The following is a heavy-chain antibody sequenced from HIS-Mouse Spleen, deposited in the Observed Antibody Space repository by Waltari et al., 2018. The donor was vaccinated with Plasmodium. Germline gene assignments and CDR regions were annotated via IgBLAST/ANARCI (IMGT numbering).Heavy chain of an antibody. CDR2: IKQDGSEK. D-gene: IGHD6-13*01. CDR3: ASSWYWYFDL. Sequence: EVQLVESGGGLVKPGGSLSLSCAASGFTFSGYWMGGVRQVPGKGLEWVANIKQDGSEKYYVDSVKGRFTISRDNAKNSLYLQMNSLRAEDTAVYYCASSWYWYFDLWGRGTLVTVSS. J-gene: IGHJ2*01. V-gene: IGHV3-7*01. CDR1: GFTFSGYW.